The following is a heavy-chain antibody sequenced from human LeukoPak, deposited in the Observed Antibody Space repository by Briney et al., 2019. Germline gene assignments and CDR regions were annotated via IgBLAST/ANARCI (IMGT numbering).Heavy chain of an antibody. CDR3: ATGYCSSTSCYTLPFDY. J-gene: IGHJ4*02. Sequence: SETLSLTCAVYGGSFSGYYWSWIRQPPGKGLEWIGEINHSGSTNYNPSLKSRVTISLDTSKNQFTLKLSSVTAADTAVYYCATGYCSSTSCYTLPFDYWGQGTLVTVSS. D-gene: IGHD2-2*02. V-gene: IGHV4-34*01. CDR1: GGSFSGYY. CDR2: INHSGST.